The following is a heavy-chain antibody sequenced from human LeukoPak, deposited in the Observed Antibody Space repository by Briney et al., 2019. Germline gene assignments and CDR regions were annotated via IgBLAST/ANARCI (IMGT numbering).Heavy chain of an antibody. CDR2: IYYRGST. CDR1: GGSISSSSYY. J-gene: IGHJ4*02. D-gene: IGHD6-13*01. V-gene: IGHV4-39*01. Sequence: SETLSLTCTVSGGSISSSSYYWGWIRQPPGTGLEWIGSIYYRGSTYYNPSLKSRVTISVDTSKNQFSLKLNSVTAADTAVYYCGRIAAAAIADYWGQGILVTVSS. CDR3: GRIAAAAIADY.